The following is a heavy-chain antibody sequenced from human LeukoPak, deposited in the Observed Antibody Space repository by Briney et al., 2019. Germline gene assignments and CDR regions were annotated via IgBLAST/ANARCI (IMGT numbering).Heavy chain of an antibody. CDR3: ARVLGGWAGYFDL. CDR2: IYHSGST. Sequence: SETLSLTCAVSGGCISSGGYSWSWIRQPPGKGMEWIGYIYHSGSTYYNPSLKSRVTISVDRSKNQFSLKLSSVTAADTAVYYCARVLGGWAGYFDLWGRGTLVTVSS. J-gene: IGHJ2*01. V-gene: IGHV4-30-2*01. D-gene: IGHD6-19*01. CDR1: GGCISSGGYS.